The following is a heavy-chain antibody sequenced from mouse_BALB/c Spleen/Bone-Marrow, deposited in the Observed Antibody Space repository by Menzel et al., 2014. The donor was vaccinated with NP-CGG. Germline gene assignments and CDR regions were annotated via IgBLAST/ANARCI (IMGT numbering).Heavy chain of an antibody. Sequence: EVKLVESGGGLVKPGGSLKLSCAASGFTFSSYTMSWIRQTPEKRLEWVATISSGGSYTDYPDSVKGRFTISRDNAKNTLYLQMISLKSEDTAMYYCTRDRYYGNSFAYWGQGTLVTVSA. CDR1: GFTFSSYT. CDR2: ISSGGSYT. J-gene: IGHJ3*01. D-gene: IGHD2-1*01. CDR3: TRDRYYGNSFAY. V-gene: IGHV5-6-4*01.